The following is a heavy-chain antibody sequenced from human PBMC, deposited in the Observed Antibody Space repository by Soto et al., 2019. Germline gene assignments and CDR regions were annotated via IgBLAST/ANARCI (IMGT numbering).Heavy chain of an antibody. V-gene: IGHV1-18*01. D-gene: IGHD3-10*01. J-gene: IGHJ4*02. Sequence: GASVKVSCKASGYTFTSYGISWVRQAPGQGLEWMGGIIAYNGNTNYAQKFQGRVTMTADESTSTAYMELSSLRSEDTAVYYCARDAETDYGSERGFDYWGQGTLVTVSS. CDR2: IIAYNGNT. CDR3: ARDAETDYGSERGFDY. CDR1: GYTFTSYG.